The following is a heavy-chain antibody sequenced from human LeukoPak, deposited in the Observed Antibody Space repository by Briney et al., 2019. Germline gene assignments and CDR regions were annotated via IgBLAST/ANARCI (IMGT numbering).Heavy chain of an antibody. D-gene: IGHD6-13*01. CDR3: ARLGIAAAAYFDY. CDR2: IYYSGSN. CDR1: GGSISSGTHY. J-gene: IGHJ4*02. V-gene: IGHV4-31*03. Sequence: PSETLSLTCTVSGGSISSGTHYWGWIRQHPGKGLEWIGYIYYSGSNNYNPSLKSRVTISVDTSKNQFSLRLTSVTAADTAVYYCARLGIAAAAYFDYWGQGNLVTVSS.